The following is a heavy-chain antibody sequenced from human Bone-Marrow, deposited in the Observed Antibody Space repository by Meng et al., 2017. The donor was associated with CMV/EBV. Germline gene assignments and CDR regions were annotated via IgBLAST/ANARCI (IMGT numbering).Heavy chain of an antibody. Sequence: SGFTVSTDYMAWVRQAPGKGLEWVSIIYSGGTTHYAASGKGRFTISRDNSKNTVYLQMNSLRTEDTAVYYCARGITLFGVVIDVFDKWGQGTMVTVSS. V-gene: IGHV3-66*02. D-gene: IGHD3-3*01. CDR2: IYSGGTT. CDR3: ARGITLFGVVIDVFDK. CDR1: GFTVSTDY. J-gene: IGHJ3*02.